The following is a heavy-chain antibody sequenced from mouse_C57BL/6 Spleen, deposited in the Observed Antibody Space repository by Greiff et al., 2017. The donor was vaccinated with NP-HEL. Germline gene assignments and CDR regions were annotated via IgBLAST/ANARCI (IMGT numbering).Heavy chain of an antibody. CDR2: IYPGSGST. Sequence: QVQLQQPGAELVKPGASVKMSCKASGYTFTSYWITWVKQRPGQGLEWIGDIYPGSGSTNYNEKFKSKATLTVDTSSSTAYMQLSSLTSEDSAVYYCARSYYSNDYYAMDYWGQGTSVTVSS. CDR1: GYTFTSYW. D-gene: IGHD2-5*01. CDR3: ARSYYSNDYYAMDY. V-gene: IGHV1-55*01. J-gene: IGHJ4*01.